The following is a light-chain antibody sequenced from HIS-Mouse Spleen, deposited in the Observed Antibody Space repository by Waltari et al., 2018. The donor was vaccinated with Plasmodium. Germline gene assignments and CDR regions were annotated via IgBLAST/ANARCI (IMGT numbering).Light chain of an antibody. CDR2: GAS. Sequence: EIVMTQSPATLSVSPGERATLSCRASQSVSSNLAWYQQKPGQAPRLRLDGASTRATGIPARVSGSGSGTEFTLTISSLQSEDFAVYYCQQYNNWSFTFGPGTKVDIK. CDR3: QQYNNWSFT. CDR1: QSVSSN. V-gene: IGKV3-15*01. J-gene: IGKJ3*01.